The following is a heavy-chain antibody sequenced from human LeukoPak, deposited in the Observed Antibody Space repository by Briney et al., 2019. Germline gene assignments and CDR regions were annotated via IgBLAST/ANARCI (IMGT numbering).Heavy chain of an antibody. CDR3: ARPYSSGWSGAFDI. V-gene: IGHV4-38-2*02. CDR2: LHHRGST. D-gene: IGHD6-19*01. CDR1: GYSISDGYY. Sequence: PSETLSLTCTVSGYSISDGYYWGWIRQPPGKGLEWIGSLHHRGSTYYNPSLKSRVTTSVDTSKNQIFLKLNSVTAADTAVYYCARPYSSGWSGAFDIWGQGTMVTVSS. J-gene: IGHJ3*02.